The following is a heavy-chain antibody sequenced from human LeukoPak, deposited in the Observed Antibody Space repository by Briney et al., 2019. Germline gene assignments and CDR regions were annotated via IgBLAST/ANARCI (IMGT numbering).Heavy chain of an antibody. V-gene: IGHV3-21*01. Sequence: GGSLRLSCAASGFTFGSYSMNWVRQAPGKGLEWVSSISSTSSYIYYVDSVKGRFTISRDNAKNSLYLQMNSLRAEDTAVYYCAKDQRFLEWLSSDYWGQGTLVTVSS. CDR3: AKDQRFLEWLSSDY. J-gene: IGHJ4*02. CDR1: GFTFGSYS. CDR2: ISSTSSYI. D-gene: IGHD3-3*01.